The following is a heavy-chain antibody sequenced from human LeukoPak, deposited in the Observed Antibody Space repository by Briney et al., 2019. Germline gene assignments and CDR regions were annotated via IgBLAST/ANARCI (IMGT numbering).Heavy chain of an antibody. V-gene: IGHV3-48*01. D-gene: IGHD2-2*01. J-gene: IGHJ6*03. CDR2: ISSSSSTI. CDR1: GFTFSSYS. CDR3: ARDGGVVPAARGVYYYYYMDV. Sequence: PGGSLRLSCAASGFTFSSYSMNWVRQAPGKGLEWGSYISSSSSTIYYADSVKGRFTISRDNAKNSLYLQMNSLRAEDTAVYYCARDGGVVPAARGVYYYYYMDVWGKGTTVTVSS.